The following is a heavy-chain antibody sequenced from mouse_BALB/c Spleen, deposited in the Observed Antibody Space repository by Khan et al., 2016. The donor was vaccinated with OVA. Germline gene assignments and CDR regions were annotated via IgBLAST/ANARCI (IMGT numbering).Heavy chain of an antibody. CDR2: FSSGGTYT. D-gene: IGHD1-1*01. V-gene: IGHV5-6-4*01. J-gene: IGHJ2*01. CDR3: PKHRGYYGHSPNFDY. CDR1: GFSFSSYS. Sequence: EVQLVESGGGLVRPGGSLYLSCAVSGFSFSSYSMSCVCQTPEKRMVWVATFSSGGTYTYYPDSLKGRFTITRDNAKNPLYLQLSSLKTEDTARDYTPKHRGYYGHSPNFDYWGQGTTLTVSS.